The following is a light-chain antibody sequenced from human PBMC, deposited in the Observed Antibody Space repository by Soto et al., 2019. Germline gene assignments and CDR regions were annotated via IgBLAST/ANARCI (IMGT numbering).Light chain of an antibody. Sequence: QSVLTQPPSVSGAPGQRVNISCSGSTFNIGNNFVSWYQQLPGTAPKLLIYDNNKRPSGIPDRFSGSKSGTSATLGITGLQTGDEADYYCGTWDSSLSTGLFGGGTKLTVL. CDR2: DNN. CDR1: TFNIGNNF. V-gene: IGLV1-51*01. J-gene: IGLJ2*01. CDR3: GTWDSSLSTGL.